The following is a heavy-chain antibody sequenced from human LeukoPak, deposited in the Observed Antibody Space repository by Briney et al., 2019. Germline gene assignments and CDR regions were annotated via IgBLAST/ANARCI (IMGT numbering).Heavy chain of an antibody. CDR1: GHTFTGYY. CDR2: INANSGGT. J-gene: IGHJ4*02. V-gene: IGHV1-2*02. Sequence: ASVKVSCKASGHTFTGYYMHWVRQAPGQGLEWMGWINANSGGTNYVQKVQGRVTMTTDIYTRTAYMELRSLRSDDTAVYYCARDRVTGPIDYWGQGTLVIVSS. CDR3: ARDRVTGPIDY. D-gene: IGHD3-10*01.